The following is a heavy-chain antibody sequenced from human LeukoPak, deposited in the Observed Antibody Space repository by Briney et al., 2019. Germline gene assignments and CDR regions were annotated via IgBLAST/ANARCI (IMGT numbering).Heavy chain of an antibody. CDR1: GYTFTGYY. V-gene: IGHV1-2*02. D-gene: IGHD3-10*01. CDR3: ARDKLWFGELLDAFDI. CDR2: VNPNSGGT. Sequence: GASVKVSCKASGYTFTGYYMHWVRQAPGQGLEWMGWVNPNSGGTNYAQKFQGRVTMTRDTSISTAYMELSRLRSDDTAVYYCARDKLWFGELLDAFDIWGQGTMVTVSS. J-gene: IGHJ3*02.